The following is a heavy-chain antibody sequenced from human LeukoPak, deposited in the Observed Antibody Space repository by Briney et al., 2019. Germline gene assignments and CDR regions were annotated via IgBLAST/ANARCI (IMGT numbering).Heavy chain of an antibody. D-gene: IGHD3-22*01. CDR1: GFTVSSNS. CDR3: ARDRRGYDSSGIFDY. CDR2: ISSSSSYI. V-gene: IGHV3-21*01. J-gene: IGHJ4*02. Sequence: GGSLRLSCTVSGFTVSSNSMNWVRQAPGKGLEWVSSISSSSSYIYYADSVKGRFTISRDNAKNSLYLQMNSLRAEDTAVYYCARDRRGYDSSGIFDYWGQGTLVTVSS.